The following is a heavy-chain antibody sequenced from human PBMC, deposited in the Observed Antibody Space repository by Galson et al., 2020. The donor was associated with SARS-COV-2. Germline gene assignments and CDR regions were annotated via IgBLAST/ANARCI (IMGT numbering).Heavy chain of an antibody. Sequence: YSPSFQGQVTISADKSISTAYLQWNSLKASDTAMYYCAKDVNWSYDSWGQGTQVTVSS. CDR3: AKDVNWSYDS. V-gene: IGHV5-51*01. J-gene: IGHJ5*01. D-gene: IGHD1-26*01.